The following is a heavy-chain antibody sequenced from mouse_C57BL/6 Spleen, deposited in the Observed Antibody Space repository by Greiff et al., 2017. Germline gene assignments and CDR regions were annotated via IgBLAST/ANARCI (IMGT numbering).Heavy chain of an antibody. CDR1: GYTFTSYW. J-gene: IGHJ2*01. V-gene: IGHV1-50*01. CDR2: IDPSDSYT. CDR3: ARSGGGNYSFSYFDY. Sequence: QVQLQQPGAELVKPGASVKLSCKASGYTFTSYWMQWVKQRPGQGLEWIGEIDPSDSYTNYNQKFKGKATLTVDTSSSTAYMQLSSLTSEDSAVYYCARSGGGNYSFSYFDYWGQGTTLTVSS. D-gene: IGHD2-1*01.